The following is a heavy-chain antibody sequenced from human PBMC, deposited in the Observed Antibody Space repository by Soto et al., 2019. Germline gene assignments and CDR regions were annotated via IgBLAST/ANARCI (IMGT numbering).Heavy chain of an antibody. CDR2: MNPNSGNT. V-gene: IGHV1-8*01. CDR3: ARGGGRTGGYYYMDV. D-gene: IGHD2-8*02. CDR1: VYTFTRYD. Sequence: GASVKVSCKASVYTFTRYDINWVRQAPGQGLEWMGWMNPNSGNTGYAQKFQGRVTMTRNTSISTAYMELSSLRSEDTAVYYCARGGGRTGGYYYMDVWGKGTTVTVSS. J-gene: IGHJ6*03.